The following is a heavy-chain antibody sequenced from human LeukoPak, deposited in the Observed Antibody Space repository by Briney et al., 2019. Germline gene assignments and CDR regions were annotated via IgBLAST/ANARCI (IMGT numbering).Heavy chain of an antibody. D-gene: IGHD3-3*01. CDR3: ALESGVVASY. CDR2: ISYDGSNR. CDR1: GFAISAYS. J-gene: IGHJ4*02. V-gene: IGHV3-30-3*01. Sequence: GRSLRLSCAVSGFAISAYSMHWVRQAPGKGLQWVAVISYDGSNRYYADSMKGRFTISRDNSKNTVYLEMNSVRIDDTAVYYCALESGVVASYWGQGTLVTVSS.